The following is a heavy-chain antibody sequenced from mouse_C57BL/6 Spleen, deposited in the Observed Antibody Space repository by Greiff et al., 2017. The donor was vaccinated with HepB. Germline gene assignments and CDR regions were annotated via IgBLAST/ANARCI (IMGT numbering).Heavy chain of an antibody. CDR1: GYTFTSYW. CDR2: IYPGSGST. Sequence: QVHVKQPGAELVKPGASVKMSCKASGYTFTSYWITWVKQRPGQGLEWIGDIYPGSGSTNYNEKFKSKATLTVDTSSSTAYMQLSSLTSEDSAVYYCARSVITTVPWFAYWGQGTLVTVSA. J-gene: IGHJ3*01. V-gene: IGHV1-55*01. CDR3: ARSVITTVPWFAY. D-gene: IGHD1-2*01.